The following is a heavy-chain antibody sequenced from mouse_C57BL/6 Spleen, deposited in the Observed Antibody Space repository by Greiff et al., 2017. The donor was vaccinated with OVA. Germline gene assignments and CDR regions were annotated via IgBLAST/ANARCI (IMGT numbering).Heavy chain of an antibody. J-gene: IGHJ4*01. CDR2: IYPGSGNT. D-gene: IGHD1-3*01. CDR3: AIDRSDYAMDY. V-gene: IGHV1-76*01. CDR1: GYTFTDYY. Sequence: VQLQQSGAELVRPGASVKLSCKASGYTFTDYYINWVKQRPGQGLEWIARIYPGSGNTYYNEKFKGKATLTAEKSSSTAYLQLSSLTSEDSAVYFCAIDRSDYAMDYWGQGTSVTVSS.